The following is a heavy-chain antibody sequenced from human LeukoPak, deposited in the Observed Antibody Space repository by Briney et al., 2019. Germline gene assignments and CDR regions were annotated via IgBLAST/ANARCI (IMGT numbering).Heavy chain of an antibody. CDR2: ISAYNGNT. V-gene: IGHV1-18*01. J-gene: IGHJ6*01. CDR1: GYTFTSYG. CDR3: ASALYCSGGSCYSLQPYSGMDV. Sequence: ASVKVSCKASGYTFTSYGISWVRQAPGQGLEWMGWISAYNGNTNYAQKLQGRVTMTTDTSTSTAYMELRSLRSDHTAVYYCASALYCSGGSCYSLQPYSGMDVWGQGTTVPVSS. D-gene: IGHD2-15*01.